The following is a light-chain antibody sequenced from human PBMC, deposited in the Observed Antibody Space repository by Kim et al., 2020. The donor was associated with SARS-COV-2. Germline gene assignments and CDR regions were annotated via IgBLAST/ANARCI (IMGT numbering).Light chain of an antibody. J-gene: IGLJ1*01. V-gene: IGLV1-40*01. CDR2: GIS. CDR1: SSNIGAGYD. Sequence: VTISCTGSSSNIGAGYDGHWYQQLPGTAPKLLIYGISNRPSGVPDRFSGSKSGTSASLAITGLQAEDEADYYCQSYDSSLSGSGVFGTGTKVTVL. CDR3: QSYDSSLSGSGV.